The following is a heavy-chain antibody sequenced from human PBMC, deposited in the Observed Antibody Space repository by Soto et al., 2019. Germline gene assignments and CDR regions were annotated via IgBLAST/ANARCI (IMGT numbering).Heavy chain of an antibody. D-gene: IGHD1-26*01. V-gene: IGHV4-31*03. CDR2: IYYSGST. Sequence: SESLSLTCPVSGYSISSGGYYWSWIRQHPGKGLEWIGYIYYSGSTYYNPSLKSRVTISVDTSKNQFSLKLSSVTAADTAVYSCTRAGLVGARAFDYWGQGTLVTVSS. CDR1: GYSISSGGYY. J-gene: IGHJ4*02. CDR3: TRAGLVGARAFDY.